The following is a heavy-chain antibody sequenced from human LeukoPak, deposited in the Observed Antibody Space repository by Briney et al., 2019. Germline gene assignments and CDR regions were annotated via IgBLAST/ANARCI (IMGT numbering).Heavy chain of an antibody. V-gene: IGHV3-30*02. J-gene: IGHJ4*02. CDR1: GFTFSSYG. CDR2: IWYDGNDK. CDR3: AKDPLQYGSGSYYFDY. D-gene: IGHD3-10*01. Sequence: GGSLRLPCAASGFTFSSYGMHWVRQAPGKGLEWVAFIWYDGNDKYYADSVKGRFTISRDSSKNTLYLQMNSLRAEDTAVYYCAKDPLQYGSGSYYFDYWGQGTLVTVSS.